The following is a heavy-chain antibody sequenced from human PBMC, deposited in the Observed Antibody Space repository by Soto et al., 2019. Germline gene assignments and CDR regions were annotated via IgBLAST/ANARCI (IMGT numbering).Heavy chain of an antibody. CDR2: VYNTGTT. Sequence: QVQLHESGPGLVKPSKTLFLTCRVSGDSDSSPRLYWIWIRQRPGGGLEWLGFVYNTGTTNFDPSLQGRVAFSVDTSRQLLSLTLSSVLTAATAISYCARGRGIDPYYCDTLGQGTLVTVSS. CDR1: GDSDSSPRLY. J-gene: IGHJ4*02. CDR3: ARGRGIDPYYCDT. V-gene: IGHV4-61*03. D-gene: IGHD3-16*01.